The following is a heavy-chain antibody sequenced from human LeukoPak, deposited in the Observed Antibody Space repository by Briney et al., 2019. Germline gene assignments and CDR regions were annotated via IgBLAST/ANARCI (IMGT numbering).Heavy chain of an antibody. D-gene: IGHD3-22*01. CDR2: IIPIFGTA. Sequence: GASVKVSCKASGGTFSSYAISWVRQAPGQGLEWMGGIIPIFGTANYAQKFQGRVTITADESTSTAYMELSSLRSEDTAVYYCARVPDSSGYYEAGRAFDIWGQGTMVTVSS. J-gene: IGHJ3*02. CDR3: ARVPDSSGYYEAGRAFDI. V-gene: IGHV1-69*13. CDR1: GGTFSSYA.